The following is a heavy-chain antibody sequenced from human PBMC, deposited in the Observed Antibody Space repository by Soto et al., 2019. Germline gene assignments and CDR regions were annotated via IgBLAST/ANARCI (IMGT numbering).Heavy chain of an antibody. CDR3: ARVSVVGLYYFDY. CDR2: IYYSGST. CDR1: GGYISSYY. D-gene: IGHD1-26*01. V-gene: IGHV4-59*01. Sequence: QVQLQESGPGLVKPSETLSLTCTVSGGYISSYYWSWIRQPPGKGLEWIGYIYYSGSTNYKPTLKSRVTISVDTSKNQFSLKLSSVTAADTAVYYCARVSVVGLYYFDYWGQGTLVTVSS. J-gene: IGHJ4*02.